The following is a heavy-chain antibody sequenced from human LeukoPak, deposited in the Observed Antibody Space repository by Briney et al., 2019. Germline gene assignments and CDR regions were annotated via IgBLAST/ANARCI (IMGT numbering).Heavy chain of an antibody. CDR3: ARDPVVVVVAATHPFDY. J-gene: IGHJ4*02. CDR2: IYYSGST. D-gene: IGHD2-15*01. Sequence: SETLSLTCIVSGGSISSYYWGWIRQPPGKGLEWIGSIYYSGSTYYNPSLKSRVTISVDTSKNQFSLKLSSVTAADTAVYYCARDPVVVVVAATHPFDYWGQGTLVTVSS. CDR1: GGSISSYY. V-gene: IGHV4-39*07.